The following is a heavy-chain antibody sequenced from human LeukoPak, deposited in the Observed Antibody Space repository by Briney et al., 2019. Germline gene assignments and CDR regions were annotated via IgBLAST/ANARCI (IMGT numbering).Heavy chain of an antibody. Sequence: ASVKVSCKASGGTFSSYAISWVRQAPGQGLEWMGGIIPIFGTANYAQKFQGRVTITTDESTSTAYMELSSLRSEDTAVYYCARDSLAVAGPGDYWGQGTLVTVSS. D-gene: IGHD6-19*01. CDR2: IIPIFGTA. CDR1: GGTFSSYA. CDR3: ARDSLAVAGPGDY. J-gene: IGHJ4*02. V-gene: IGHV1-69*05.